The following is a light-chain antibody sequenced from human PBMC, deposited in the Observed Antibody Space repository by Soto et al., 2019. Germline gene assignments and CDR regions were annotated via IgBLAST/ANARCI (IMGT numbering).Light chain of an antibody. V-gene: IGLV1-44*01. Sequence: QSVLTQPPSASGTPGQRLTISCSASSSNIGSETVNWYQQLPGTAPKLLIYSNNQRPSGVPDRFSGSKSGTSASLAIGGLQSEDEADYYCAAWDDSLSGWVFGGGTQLTVL. CDR3: AAWDDSLSGWV. CDR2: SNN. J-gene: IGLJ7*01. CDR1: SSNIGSET.